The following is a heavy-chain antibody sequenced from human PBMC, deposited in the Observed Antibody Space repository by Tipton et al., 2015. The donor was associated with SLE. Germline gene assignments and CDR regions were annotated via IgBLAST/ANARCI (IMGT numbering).Heavy chain of an antibody. Sequence: GSLRLSCAASGFTFSSFEMNWVRQAPGKGLEWISYISSSGTAIYYADSVRGRFTISRDNAKDTLYLQMNSLRAEDAAVYYCARVGDFSGLDYWGQGSLVTVSS. CDR3: ARVGDFSGLDY. V-gene: IGHV3-48*03. D-gene: IGHD2-15*01. CDR1: GFTFSSFE. CDR2: ISSSGTAI. J-gene: IGHJ4*02.